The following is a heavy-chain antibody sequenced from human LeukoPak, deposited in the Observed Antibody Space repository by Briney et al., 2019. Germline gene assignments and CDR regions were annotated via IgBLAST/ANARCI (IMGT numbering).Heavy chain of an antibody. D-gene: IGHD4-17*01. CDR2: IKQDGSEK. CDR1: GFTFSTYW. V-gene: IGHV3-7*01. J-gene: IGHJ4*02. CDR3: ARPTYGDCVYFDY. Sequence: GGSLRLSCAASGFTFSTYWMSWVRQAPGKGLEWVANIKQDGSEKYYVDSVKGRFTISRDNAKNSLYLQMNSLRAEDTAVYFCARPTYGDCVYFDYWRQGTLVTVSS.